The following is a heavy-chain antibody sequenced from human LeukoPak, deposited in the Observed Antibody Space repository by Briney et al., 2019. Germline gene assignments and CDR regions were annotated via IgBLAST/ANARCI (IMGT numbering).Heavy chain of an antibody. J-gene: IGHJ6*03. CDR1: GFTFSSYA. D-gene: IGHD2-2*01. CDR3: ARDPQLGRFDYNYYYYMDV. V-gene: IGHV3-23*01. Sequence: PGGSLRLSCAASGFTFSSYAMSWVRQAPGKGLEWVSAISGSGGSTYYADSVKGRFTISRDNAKNSLYLQMNSLRAEDTAVYYCARDPQLGRFDYNYYYYMDVWGKGTTVTVSS. CDR2: ISGSGGST.